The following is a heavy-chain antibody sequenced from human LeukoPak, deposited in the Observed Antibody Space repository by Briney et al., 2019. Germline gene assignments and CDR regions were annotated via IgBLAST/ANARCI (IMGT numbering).Heavy chain of an antibody. CDR3: ARVSQYYYYGMDV. V-gene: IGHV3-7*01. CDR1: GFTFSSYW. Sequence: QPGGSLRLSRAASGFTFSSYWMSWVRQAPGKGLEWVANIKQVGSEKYYVDSVKGRFTISRDNAKNSLYLQMNSLRAEDTAVYYCARVSQYYYYGMDVWGQGTTVTVSS. J-gene: IGHJ6*02. CDR2: IKQVGSEK.